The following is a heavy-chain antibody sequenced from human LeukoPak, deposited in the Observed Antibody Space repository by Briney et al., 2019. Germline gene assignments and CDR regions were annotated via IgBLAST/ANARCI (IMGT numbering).Heavy chain of an antibody. J-gene: IGHJ4*02. V-gene: IGHV3-11*03. Sequence: GGSLRLSCAASGFTFSDYYMSWIRQAPGKGLEWVSYIGSSSSYTNYADSVKGRFTISRDNAKNSLYLQMNSLRAEDTAVYYCAMLAVDTAMAPGDFFDYWGQGTLVTVSS. D-gene: IGHD5-18*01. CDR1: GFTFSDYY. CDR3: AMLAVDTAMAPGDFFDY. CDR2: IGSSSSYT.